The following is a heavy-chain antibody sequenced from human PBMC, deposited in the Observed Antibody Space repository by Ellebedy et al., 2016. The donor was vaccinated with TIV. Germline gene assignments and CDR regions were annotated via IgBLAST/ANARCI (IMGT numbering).Heavy chain of an antibody. Sequence: ASVKVSCKASGYTFTGYYMHWVRQPPGQGLEWMGWINPNSGGTNYAQKFQGRVTMTSDASISTAYMELSRLTADDTAVYYCARDTGSYPNWIDPWGQGTLVTVSS. J-gene: IGHJ5*02. CDR2: INPNSGGT. CDR1: GYTFTGYY. V-gene: IGHV1-2*02. D-gene: IGHD1-26*01. CDR3: ARDTGSYPNWIDP.